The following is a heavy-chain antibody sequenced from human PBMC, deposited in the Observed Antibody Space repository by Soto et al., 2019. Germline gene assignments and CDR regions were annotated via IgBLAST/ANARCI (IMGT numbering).Heavy chain of an antibody. J-gene: IGHJ5*02. V-gene: IGHV4-31*03. CDR1: GGSISSGGYY. CDR3: ASGSGSYYSWFDP. D-gene: IGHD3-10*01. Sequence: SETLSLTCTVSGGSISSGGYYWSWIRQHPGKGLEWIGYIYYIRSTYYNPSLKSRFTISVDSSKNQFSLKLSSVTAADTAVYYCASGSGSYYSWFDPWGQGTLVTVSS. CDR2: IYYIRST.